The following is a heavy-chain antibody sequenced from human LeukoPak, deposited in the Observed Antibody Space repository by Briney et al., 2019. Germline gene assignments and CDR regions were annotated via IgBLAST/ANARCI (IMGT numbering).Heavy chain of an antibody. CDR3: ARDQPRHGDISFDP. Sequence: SETLSLTCTVSGGSISSGGYYWSWIRQHPGKGLEWIGYIYYSGSTYYNPSLKSRVTISVDTSKNQFSLKLSSVTAADTAVYYCARDQPRHGDISFDPWGQGTLVTVSS. J-gene: IGHJ5*02. CDR2: IYYSGST. CDR1: GGSISSGGYY. D-gene: IGHD4-17*01. V-gene: IGHV4-31*03.